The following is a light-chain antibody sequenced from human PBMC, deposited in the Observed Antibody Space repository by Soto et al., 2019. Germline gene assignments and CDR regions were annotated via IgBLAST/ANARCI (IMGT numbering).Light chain of an antibody. CDR2: EVN. CDR1: SSDVGSYDL. J-gene: IGLJ3*02. Sequence: QSALTQPASVSGSPGQSITISCTGTSSDVGSYDLVSWYQQHPGKAPKLMIYEVNKRPSGLSNRFSGSKSGNTASLTISGPQAEDEAHYYCCSYAGSSTFDWVFGGGTKLTVL. V-gene: IGLV2-23*02. CDR3: CSYAGSSTFDWV.